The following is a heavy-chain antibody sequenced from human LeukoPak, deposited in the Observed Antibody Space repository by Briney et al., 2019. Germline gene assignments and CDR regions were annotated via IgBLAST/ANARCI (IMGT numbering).Heavy chain of an antibody. CDR3: ARLGRYCSGGSCRRPDAFDI. D-gene: IGHD2-15*01. Sequence: ASVKVSCKASGYTFTSYYMHWVRQAPGQGLEWMGIIYPSGGSTSYAQKFQGRVTMTRDTSTSTVYMELSSLRSEDTAVYYCARLGRYCSGGSCRRPDAFDIWGQGTMVTVSS. CDR2: IYPSGGST. CDR1: GYTFTSYY. J-gene: IGHJ3*02. V-gene: IGHV1-46*01.